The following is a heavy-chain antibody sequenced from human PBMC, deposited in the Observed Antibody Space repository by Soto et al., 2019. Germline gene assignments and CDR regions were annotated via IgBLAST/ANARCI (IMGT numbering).Heavy chain of an antibody. CDR3: ARLQFGEGFDY. CDR2: ILHTGGT. J-gene: IGHJ4*02. Sequence: PWETLSRTCSVSGGSISGGGFSWSWIRQPPGKGLEWIGYILHTGGTQYNPSLKSRVSMSVDKSKNQFPLHLTSVTAADTAVYYCARLQFGEGFDYWGQGALVTVSS. V-gene: IGHV4-30-2*01. CDR1: GGSISGGGFS. D-gene: IGHD3-10*01.